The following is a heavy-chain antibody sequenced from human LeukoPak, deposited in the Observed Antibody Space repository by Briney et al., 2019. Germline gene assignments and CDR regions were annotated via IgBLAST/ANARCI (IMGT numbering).Heavy chain of an antibody. Sequence: KPSETLSLTCTVSGGSISSSSYYWGWIRQPPGKGLEWIGSIYYSGSTYYNPSLKSRVTISVDTSKNQFSLKLSSVTAADTAVYYCARPRLPQGERTDYWGQGTLVTVSS. CDR1: GGSISSSSYY. D-gene: IGHD3-16*01. J-gene: IGHJ4*02. CDR3: ARPRLPQGERTDY. CDR2: IYYSGST. V-gene: IGHV4-39*01.